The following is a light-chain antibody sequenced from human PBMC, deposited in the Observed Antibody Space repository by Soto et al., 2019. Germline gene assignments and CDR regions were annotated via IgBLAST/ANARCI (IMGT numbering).Light chain of an antibody. CDR1: QSVRSD. CDR3: QQLNNWPLT. V-gene: IGKV3-11*01. J-gene: IGKJ4*01. CDR2: DAS. Sequence: EIVLTQSPATRSLSPGERATLSCRVSQSVRSDLAWYQQKPGQAPRLLIYDASRRATGIPARFSGSGSGTDFTLTISSLEPEDFAVYYCQQLNNWPLTFGGGTKVEIK.